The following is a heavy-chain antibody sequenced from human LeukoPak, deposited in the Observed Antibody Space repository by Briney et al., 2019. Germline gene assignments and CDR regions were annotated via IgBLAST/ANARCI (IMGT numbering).Heavy chain of an antibody. CDR2: IWYDGSNK. V-gene: IGHV3-33*01. J-gene: IGHJ4*02. CDR1: GFTFSSYG. D-gene: IGHD3-22*01. CDR3: ARDRRSAMKSSGYFDY. Sequence: AGGSLRLSCAASGFTFSSYGMHWVRQAPGKGLEWVAVIWYDGSNKYYADSVKGRFTISRDNSKNTLYLQMNSLRAEDTAVYYCARDRRSAMKSSGYFDYWGQGTLVTVSS.